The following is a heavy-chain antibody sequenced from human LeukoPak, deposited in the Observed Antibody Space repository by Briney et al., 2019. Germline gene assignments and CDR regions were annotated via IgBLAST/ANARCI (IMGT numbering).Heavy chain of an antibody. J-gene: IGHJ4*02. Sequence: SETLSLTCTVSGGSISSYYWSWIRQPPGKGLEWIGYIYNSGSTNYNPSLKSRVTISVDTSKNQFSLKLSSVTAADTAVYYCAREGGPSGNYTHWGQGTLVTVSS. V-gene: IGHV4-59*01. CDR2: IYNSGST. CDR1: GGSISSYY. CDR3: AREGGPSGNYTH. D-gene: IGHD3-3*01.